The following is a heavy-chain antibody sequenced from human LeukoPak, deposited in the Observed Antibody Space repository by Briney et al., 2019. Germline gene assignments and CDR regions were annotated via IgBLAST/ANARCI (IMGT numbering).Heavy chain of an antibody. CDR1: GFTFSTYW. D-gene: IGHD3-9*01. CDR2: INSDGSST. J-gene: IGHJ4*02. V-gene: IGHV3-74*01. Sequence: GGSLRLSCAASGFTFSTYWMHWVRQPPGKGLLWVSRINSDGSSTNYADSVKGRFTISRDNAENTLYLQMNSLRAEDTAVYYCARVAHYDILTGYYQYYFDYWGQGTLVTVSS. CDR3: ARVAHYDILTGYYQYYFDY.